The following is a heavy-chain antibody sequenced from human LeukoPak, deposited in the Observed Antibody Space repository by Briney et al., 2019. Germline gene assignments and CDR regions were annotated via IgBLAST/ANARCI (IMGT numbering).Heavy chain of an antibody. CDR1: GGSFSGYY. CDR3: ARHWRTSHCFVY. D-gene: IGHD2-2*01. J-gene: IGHJ4*02. CDR2: INHSGST. V-gene: IGHV4-34*01. Sequence: SETLSLTCAVYGGSFSGYYWSWIRQPPGKGLEWIGEINHSGSTNYNPSLKSRVTISVDTSKNQLSLKLSSVTAADTAVYYCARHWRTSHCFVYWGQGTLVTVSS.